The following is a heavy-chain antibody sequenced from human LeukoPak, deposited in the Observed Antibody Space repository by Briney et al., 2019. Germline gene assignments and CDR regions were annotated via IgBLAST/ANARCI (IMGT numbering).Heavy chain of an antibody. D-gene: IGHD4-11*01. CDR3: ARDPSSVTLYFSDY. V-gene: IGHV1-2*02. Sequence: EASVKVSCKASGYTFRGNYIHWLRQAPGQGLEWMGCIDANNGDTKSAQTFQGRVTMSRDTSISTAYMDLSSLSPDDPAVYYCARDPSSVTLYFSDYWGQGTLVTVSS. CDR2: IDANNGDT. CDR1: GYTFRGNY. J-gene: IGHJ4*02.